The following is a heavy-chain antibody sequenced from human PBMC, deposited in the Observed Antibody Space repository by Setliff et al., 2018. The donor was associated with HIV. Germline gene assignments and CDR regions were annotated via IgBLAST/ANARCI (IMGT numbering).Heavy chain of an antibody. J-gene: IGHJ4*02. V-gene: IGHV3-23*01. CDR2: ISYDSSDT. D-gene: IGHD6-19*01. Sequence: GGSLRLSCAASGFTISNHAMSWVRQAPGKGLEWVSSISYDSSDTFYSGSVKGRFTISRDNSRNTLYLQMNSLRTEDTAVYYCVQGGLSSGWGVNWGQGTLVTVSS. CDR1: GFTISNHA. CDR3: VQGGLSSGWGVN.